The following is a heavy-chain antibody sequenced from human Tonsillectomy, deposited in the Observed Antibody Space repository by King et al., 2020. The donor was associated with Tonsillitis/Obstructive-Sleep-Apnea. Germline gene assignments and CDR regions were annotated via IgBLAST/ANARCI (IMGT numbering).Heavy chain of an antibody. CDR1: GGSFSGYY. CDR2: INHSGST. D-gene: IGHD2-2*01. J-gene: IGHJ6*03. V-gene: IGHV4-34*01. Sequence: VQLQQWGAGLLKPSETLSLICAVYGGSFSGYYWSWIRQPPGKGREWIGEINHSGSTNYNSSLKSRVTISVDTSKNQFSLKLSSVTAADTAVYYCARAPIVVVPAATLRVHHYMDVWGKGTTVTVSS. CDR3: ARAPIVVVPAATLRVHHYMDV.